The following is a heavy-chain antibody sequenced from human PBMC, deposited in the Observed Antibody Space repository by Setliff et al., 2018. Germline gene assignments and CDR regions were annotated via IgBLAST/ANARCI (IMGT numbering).Heavy chain of an antibody. CDR2: IIPIFGTA. CDR3: ARESGPYSNYDYYYGMDV. D-gene: IGHD4-4*01. J-gene: IGHJ6*02. CDR1: GGTFSSYA. V-gene: IGHV1-69*05. Sequence: ASVKVSCKASGGTFSSYAISWVRQAPGQGLEWMGGIIPIFGTANYAQKFQGRVTITRDTSASTAYMELSSLRSEDTAVYYCARESGPYSNYDYYYGMDVWGQGTTVTVSS.